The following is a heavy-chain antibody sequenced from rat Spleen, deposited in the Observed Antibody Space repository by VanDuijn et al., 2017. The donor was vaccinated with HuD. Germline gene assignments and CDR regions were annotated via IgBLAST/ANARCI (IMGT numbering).Heavy chain of an antibody. J-gene: IGHJ2*01. CDR3: TRGRDTYGY. D-gene: IGHD2-2*01. CDR2: ISYSGST. CDR1: GYTITSGY. V-gene: IGHV3-4*01. Sequence: EIQLQESGPGLVKPSQSLSLTCSVTGYTITSGYDWSWIRKFPGNKMEWMGYISYSGSTNYNPSLKSRISITRDTSKNQFFLQLNSVTTEDTATYYCTRGRDTYGYWGQGVMVTVSS.